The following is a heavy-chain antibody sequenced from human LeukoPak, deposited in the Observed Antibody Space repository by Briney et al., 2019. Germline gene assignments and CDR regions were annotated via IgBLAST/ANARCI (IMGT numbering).Heavy chain of an antibody. Sequence: PGGSLRLSCAASGSTFSDYYMSWIRQAPGKGLEWVSYISSSGSTIHYADSVKGRFTISRDNAKNSLYLQMNSLRAEDTAVYYCARDDGDGYNYDYWGQGTLVTVSS. D-gene: IGHD5-24*01. V-gene: IGHV3-11*01. CDR1: GSTFSDYY. CDR2: ISSSGSTI. CDR3: ARDDGDGYNYDY. J-gene: IGHJ4*02.